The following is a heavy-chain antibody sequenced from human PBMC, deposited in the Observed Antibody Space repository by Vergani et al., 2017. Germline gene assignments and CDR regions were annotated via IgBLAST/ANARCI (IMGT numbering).Heavy chain of an antibody. D-gene: IGHD3-22*01. V-gene: IGHV3-15*01. CDR2: IKSKTDGGTT. CDR1: GFTFSNAW. CDR3: TTDWYYYDSSGYAYYYFDY. J-gene: IGHJ4*02. Sequence: EVQLVESGGGLVKPGGSLRLSCAASGFTFSNAWMSWVRQAPGKGLEWVGLIKSKTDGGTTDYAAPVKGRFTISRDDSKNTLYLQMNSLKTEDTAVYYCTTDWYYYDSSGYAYYYFDYWGQGTLVTVSS.